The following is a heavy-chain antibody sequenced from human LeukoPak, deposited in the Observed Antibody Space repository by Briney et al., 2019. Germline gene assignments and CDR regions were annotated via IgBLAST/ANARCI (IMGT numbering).Heavy chain of an antibody. CDR1: GGSISSYY. V-gene: IGHV4-59*01. CDR2: IYYSGST. Sequence: PSETLSLTCTVSGGSISSYYWSWIRQPPGKGLEWIGYIYYSGSTNYNPSLKSRVTISLDTSENQFSLKLRSVTAADTAVYYCAGGSIAARNDAFDIWGQGTMVTVSS. CDR3: AGGSIAARNDAFDI. J-gene: IGHJ3*02. D-gene: IGHD6-6*01.